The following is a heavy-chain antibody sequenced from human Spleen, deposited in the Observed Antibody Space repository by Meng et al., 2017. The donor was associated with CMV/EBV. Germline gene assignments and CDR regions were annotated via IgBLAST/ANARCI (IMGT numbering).Heavy chain of an antibody. CDR1: GGSISSSSYY. CDR3: ARGLPDYCSSTSCRGFDY. CDR2: IYYSGST. V-gene: IGHV4-39*01. D-gene: IGHD2-2*01. Sequence: GSLRLSCTVSGGSISSSSYYWGWIRQPPGKGLEWIGSIYYSGSTYYNPSLKSRVTISVDTSKNQFSLKLSSVTAADTAVYYCARGLPDYCSSTSCRGFDYWGQGTLVTVSS. J-gene: IGHJ4*02.